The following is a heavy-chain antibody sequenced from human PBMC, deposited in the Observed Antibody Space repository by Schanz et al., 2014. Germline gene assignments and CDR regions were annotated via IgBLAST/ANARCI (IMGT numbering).Heavy chain of an antibody. CDR1: GFTFSSYG. V-gene: IGHV3-30*02. Sequence: VQLVESGGGVVQPGRSLRLSCAASGFTFSSYGMHWVRQVPGKGLEWVAFIRYDGSSKYYADSVRGRFTISRDDSKNTLYLQMNSLRPEDTAVYYCAKEDRNHNSDYVYWGQGTLVTVSS. D-gene: IGHD3-22*01. J-gene: IGHJ4*02. CDR2: IRYDGSSK. CDR3: AKEDRNHNSDYVY.